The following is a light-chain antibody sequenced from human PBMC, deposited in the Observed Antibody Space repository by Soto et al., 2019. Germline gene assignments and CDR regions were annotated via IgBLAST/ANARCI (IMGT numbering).Light chain of an antibody. J-gene: IGKJ1*01. CDR1: QSVSSSS. CDR2: DAS. Sequence: EIVLTQSPGTLSLSPGERATRSCRASQSVSSSSLAWYQQKRGQAPRLLIHDASSRATGIPDRFSGSGSGTDFTLTISRLEPEDFAVYYCQQYGGSPLTLGQATKVDIK. V-gene: IGKV3-20*01. CDR3: QQYGGSPLT.